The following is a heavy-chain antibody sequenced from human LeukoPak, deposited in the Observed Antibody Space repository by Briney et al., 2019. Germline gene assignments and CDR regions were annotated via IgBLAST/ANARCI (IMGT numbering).Heavy chain of an antibody. CDR2: ISSTSTIT. CDR1: GFTFRNFS. CDR3: ARGGPMVRGIIYYFDY. J-gene: IGHJ4*02. V-gene: IGHV3-48*01. D-gene: IGHD3-10*01. Sequence: GGSLRPSCAASGFTFRNFSMNWVRQAPGKGLEWLSYISSTSTITYDADSVRGRFTISRDNAKNSLDLQMNSLRAEDTAVYYCARGGPMVRGIIYYFDYWGPGTRVTVSS.